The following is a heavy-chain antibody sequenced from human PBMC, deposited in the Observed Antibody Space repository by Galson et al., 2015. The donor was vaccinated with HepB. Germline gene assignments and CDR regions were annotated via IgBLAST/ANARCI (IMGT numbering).Heavy chain of an antibody. D-gene: IGHD1-1*01. CDR3: ARARYNISPPDY. CDR2: ISAYNGNT. V-gene: IGHV1-18*01. J-gene: IGHJ4*02. Sequence: SVKVSCKASGYTFTTYGISWVRQAPGQGLEWMGWISAYNGNTNYALKFQGRVTITTDTSTSTVYREVRSLRSDDTAVYYCARARYNISPPDYWGQGTLVTVSS. CDR1: GYTFTTYG.